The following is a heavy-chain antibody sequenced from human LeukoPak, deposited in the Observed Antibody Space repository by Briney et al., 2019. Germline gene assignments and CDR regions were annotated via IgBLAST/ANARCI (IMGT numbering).Heavy chain of an antibody. CDR1: GFTFRSYA. D-gene: IGHD5-18*01. CDR3: AKGNSYVSHYFYYMDV. V-gene: IGHV3-30*02. CDR2: IRYDGSNK. Sequence: GGSLRLSRAASGFTFRSYAMHWVRQAPGKGLEWVTFIRYDGSNKYYVDSVKGRFTISRDNSKNTLYLQMNSLRAEDTAVYYCAKGNSYVSHYFYYMDVWGKGTTVTVSS. J-gene: IGHJ6*03.